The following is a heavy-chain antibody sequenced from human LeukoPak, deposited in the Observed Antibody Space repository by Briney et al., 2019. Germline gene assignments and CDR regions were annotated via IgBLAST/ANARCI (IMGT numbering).Heavy chain of an antibody. CDR2: IYPGDSDT. CDR1: GYSLNSYW. J-gene: IGHJ3*02. D-gene: IGHD3-10*01. Sequence: GESLKISCKGSGYSLNSYWIGWVRQMPGKGLEWMGLIYPGDSDTRYSPSFQGQVTISADKSISTAYLRWSSLKASDTAMYYCARPATYYYGSGSSYDAFDIWGQGTMVTVSS. CDR3: ARPATYYYGSGSSYDAFDI. V-gene: IGHV5-51*01.